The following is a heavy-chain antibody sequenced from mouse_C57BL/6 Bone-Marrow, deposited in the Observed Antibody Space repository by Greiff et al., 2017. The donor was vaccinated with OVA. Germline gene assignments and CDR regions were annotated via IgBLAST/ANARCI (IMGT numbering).Heavy chain of an antibody. CDR2: IWRGGST. CDR1: GFSLTSYG. D-gene: IGHD1-1*01. Sequence: VKLVESGPGLVQPSQSLSITCTVSGFSLTSYGVHWVRQSPGKGLEWLGVIWRGGSTDYNAAFMSRLSITKNNSKSQVFFKMNSLQADDTAIYYGAKNSYGSSPWFAYWGQGTLVTVSA. V-gene: IGHV2-5*01. CDR3: AKNSYGSSPWFAY. J-gene: IGHJ3*01.